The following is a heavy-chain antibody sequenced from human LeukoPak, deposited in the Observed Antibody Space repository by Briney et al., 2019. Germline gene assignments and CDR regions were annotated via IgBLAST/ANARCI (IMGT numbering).Heavy chain of an antibody. CDR1: GXTFSDFF. CDR3: ARALYGSGSYSTY. V-gene: IGHV3-11*05. D-gene: IGHD3-10*01. J-gene: IGHJ4*02. CDR2: ISDSSDFT. Sequence: GGSLRLSCAASGXTFSDFFVTWIRQAPGKGREWVSYISDSSDFTAYSDSVEGRFTISRDNARNSLYLQMNSLRAEDTAVYYCARALYGSGSYSTYWGQGTLVTVSS.